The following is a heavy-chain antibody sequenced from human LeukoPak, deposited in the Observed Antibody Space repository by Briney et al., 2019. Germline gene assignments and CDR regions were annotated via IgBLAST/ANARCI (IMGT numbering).Heavy chain of an antibody. Sequence: PGGSLRLSCAASGFTFSSYSMNWVRQAPGKGLEWVSSISSSSSYIYYADSVKGRLTISRDNAKNSLYLQKNSLRAEDTAVYYCAREMQWLTPTYAFDIWGQGTMVIVSS. CDR2: ISSSSSYI. D-gene: IGHD6-19*01. V-gene: IGHV3-21*01. CDR1: GFTFSSYS. CDR3: AREMQWLTPTYAFDI. J-gene: IGHJ3*02.